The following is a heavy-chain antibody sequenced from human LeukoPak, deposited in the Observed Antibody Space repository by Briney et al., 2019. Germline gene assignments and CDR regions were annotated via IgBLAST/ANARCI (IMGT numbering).Heavy chain of an antibody. CDR1: GYSFPSYG. CDR3: ARKGAATSGLDYYYMDV. CDR2: ISAYNGNT. J-gene: IGHJ6*03. V-gene: IGHV1-18*01. D-gene: IGHD1-26*01. Sequence: ASVKVSCKASGYSFPSYGISWVRQAPGQGLEGMGWISAYNGNTNYAQKLQGRVTMTTDTSTSTAYMELRSLRSDDTAVYYCARKGAATSGLDYYYMDVWGKGTTVTVSS.